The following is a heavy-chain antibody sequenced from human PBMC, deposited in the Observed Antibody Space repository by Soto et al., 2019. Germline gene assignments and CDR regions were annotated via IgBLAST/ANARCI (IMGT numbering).Heavy chain of an antibody. CDR2: IYYSGST. Sequence: SETLSLTCTVSGGSISSSSYYWGWIRQPPGKGLEWIGTIYYSGSTYYNPSLKSRVTISVDTSKNQFSLKLSSVTAADTAVYYCASFYDSSGYYYDYYFDYWGQGTLVTVSS. CDR3: ASFYDSSGYYYDYYFDY. V-gene: IGHV4-39*01. J-gene: IGHJ4*02. CDR1: GGSISSSSYY. D-gene: IGHD3-22*01.